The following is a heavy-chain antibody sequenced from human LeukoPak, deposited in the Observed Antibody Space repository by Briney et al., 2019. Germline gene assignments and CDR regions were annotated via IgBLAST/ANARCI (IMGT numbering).Heavy chain of an antibody. V-gene: IGHV3-33*06. CDR2: IWYDGSNK. CDR1: GFTFSSYG. CDR3: AKDLWVFDP. Sequence: QAGGSLRLSCAASGFTFSSYGMHWVRQAPGKGLEWVAVIWYDGSNKYYADSVKGRFTISRDNSKNTLYLQMNSLRAEDTAVYYCAKDLWVFDPWGQGTLVTVSS. D-gene: IGHD2/OR15-2a*01. J-gene: IGHJ5*02.